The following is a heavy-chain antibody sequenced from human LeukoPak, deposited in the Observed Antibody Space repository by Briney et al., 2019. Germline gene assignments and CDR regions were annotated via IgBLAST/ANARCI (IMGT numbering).Heavy chain of an antibody. CDR3: AREPSGYYYFSD. J-gene: IGHJ4*02. Sequence: PSETLSLTCTVSGGSISSYYWSWIRQPPGKGLEWIGYIYYSGSTNYNPSLKSRVTISVDTSKNQFSLKLSSVTAADTAVYYCAREPSGYYYFSDWGQGTLVTVSS. CDR2: IYYSGST. V-gene: IGHV4-59*12. D-gene: IGHD3-22*01. CDR1: GGSISSYY.